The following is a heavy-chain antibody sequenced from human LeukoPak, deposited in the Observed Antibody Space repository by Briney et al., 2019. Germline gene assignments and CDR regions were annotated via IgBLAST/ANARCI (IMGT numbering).Heavy chain of an antibody. Sequence: GGSVRLSCAASGFTVSSNYMSWVRQAPGKGLEWVSVIYSSGMTYYADSVKGRFTISRDNSKNTLYLHMNSLRAEDTAVYYCARDLYGVSHDYWGQGTLVTVSS. CDR2: IYSSGMT. J-gene: IGHJ4*02. CDR3: ARDLYGVSHDY. CDR1: GFTVSSNY. V-gene: IGHV3-53*01. D-gene: IGHD4-17*01.